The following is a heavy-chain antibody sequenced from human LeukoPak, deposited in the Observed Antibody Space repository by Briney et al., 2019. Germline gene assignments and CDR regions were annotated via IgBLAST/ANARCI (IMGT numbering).Heavy chain of an antibody. D-gene: IGHD3-3*01. J-gene: IGHJ3*02. CDR1: GGSISSSSYY. CDR2: IYYSGST. Sequence: SETLSLTCTVSGGSISSSSYYWVWIRQPPGKGLEWIGSIYYSGSTYYNPSLKSRVTISVDTSKNQFSLKLSSVTAADTAVYYCARHDAIFGVVIIPGAFDIWGQGTMVTVSS. CDR3: ARHDAIFGVVIIPGAFDI. V-gene: IGHV4-39*01.